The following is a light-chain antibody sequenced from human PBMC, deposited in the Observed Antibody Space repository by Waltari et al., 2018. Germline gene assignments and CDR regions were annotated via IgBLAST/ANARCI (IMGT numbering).Light chain of an antibody. Sequence: DIVMTQSPLFLPVTPGEPASISCRSSQSLLHSNGYTFLDWYLQKPGQSPPLLIYMVSNRASGVPDRFSGSGSGTDFTLKISRVEAEDVGIYYCMQARQTPWTFGQGTRVEIK. CDR2: MVS. V-gene: IGKV2-28*01. CDR3: MQARQTPWT. J-gene: IGKJ1*01. CDR1: QSLLHSNGYTF.